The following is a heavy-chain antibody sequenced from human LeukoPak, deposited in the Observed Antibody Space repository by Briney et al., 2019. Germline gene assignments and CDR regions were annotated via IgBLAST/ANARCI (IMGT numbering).Heavy chain of an antibody. CDR3: ARGNYLFGVDV. V-gene: IGHV4-59*01. J-gene: IGHJ6*02. Sequence: PSETLSLTCTVSGGSISSYYWSWIRQPPGKGLEWIGYIYYSGSANYNPSLESRVTISVDTSKNQFSLRLSSGTAADTAVYYCARGNYLFGVDVWGQGTTVTVSS. CDR2: IYYSGSA. D-gene: IGHD1-1*01. CDR1: GGSISSYY.